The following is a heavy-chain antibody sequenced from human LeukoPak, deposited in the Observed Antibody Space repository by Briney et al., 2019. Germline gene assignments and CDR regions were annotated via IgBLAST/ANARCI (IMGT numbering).Heavy chain of an antibody. D-gene: IGHD7-27*01. Sequence: NASETPSLTCTVSGVSVSTTYNWGWVRRPPGKGLEWIGYNGNNNYNPSLKSRATISLDTSKNQFSLKLHSVTDADTAVYYCVRDYWGSLDYWGQGTLVTVSS. J-gene: IGHJ4*02. CDR2: NGNN. V-gene: IGHV4-61*01. CDR1: GVSVSTTYN. CDR3: VRDYWGSLDY.